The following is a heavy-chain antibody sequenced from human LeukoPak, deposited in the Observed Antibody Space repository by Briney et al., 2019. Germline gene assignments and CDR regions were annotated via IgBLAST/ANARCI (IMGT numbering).Heavy chain of an antibody. J-gene: IGHJ3*02. CDR2: IYYSGST. D-gene: IGHD6-19*01. CDR1: GGSISSYY. V-gene: IGHV4-59*01. CDR3: AGHGSSGRRDAFDI. Sequence: SETLSLTCTVSGGSISSYYWSWIRQPPGKGLEWIGYIYYSGSTNYNPSLKSRVTISVDTSKNQFSLKLSSVTAADTAVYYCAGHGSSGRRDAFDIWGQGTMVTVSS.